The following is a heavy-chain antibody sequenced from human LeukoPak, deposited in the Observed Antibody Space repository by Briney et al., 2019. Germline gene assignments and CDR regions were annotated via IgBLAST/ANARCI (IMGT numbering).Heavy chain of an antibody. CDR3: AKDKLKHLLWFGELLTYYFDY. D-gene: IGHD3-10*01. J-gene: IGHJ4*02. Sequence: GGSLRLSCAASGFSFRNYGMTWVRQAPGKGLEWVSSISISGDSTYYADSVKGRFTISRDNSNNMLYLKMNSLRAEDTAVYYCAKDKLKHLLWFGELLTYYFDYWGQGTLVTVSS. CDR2: ISISGDST. V-gene: IGHV3-23*01. CDR1: GFSFRNYG.